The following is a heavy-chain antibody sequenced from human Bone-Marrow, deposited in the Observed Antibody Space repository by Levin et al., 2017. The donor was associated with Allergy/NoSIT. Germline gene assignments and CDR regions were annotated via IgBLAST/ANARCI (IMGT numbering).Heavy chain of an antibody. D-gene: IGHD3-22*01. CDR2: ISYGGDNK. CDR3: AKDRPQATDYYDSSGSLDY. J-gene: IGHJ4*02. V-gene: IGHV3-30*18. CDR1: GFTFSSSA. Sequence: PGGSLRLSCAASGFTFSSSAMTWVRQAPGKGLEWVSFISYGGDNKYFADSVKGRFTISRDNSKNTLYLQMNSLRAEDTAIYYCAKDRPQATDYYDSSGSLDYWGRGTLVTVSS.